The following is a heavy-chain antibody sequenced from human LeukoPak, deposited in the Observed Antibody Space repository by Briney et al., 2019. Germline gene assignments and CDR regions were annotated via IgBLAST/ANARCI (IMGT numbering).Heavy chain of an antibody. CDR1: GFTFSSYG. J-gene: IGHJ6*02. V-gene: IGHV3-30*03. D-gene: IGHD2/OR15-2a*01. CDR2: ISYDGSNK. Sequence: QTGGSLRLSCAASGFTFSSYGMHWVRQAPGKGLEWVAVISYDGSNKYYADSVKGRFTISRDNSKNTLYLQMNSLRAEDTAAYYCAYLGYLYGMDVWGQGTTVTVSS. CDR3: AYLGYLYGMDV.